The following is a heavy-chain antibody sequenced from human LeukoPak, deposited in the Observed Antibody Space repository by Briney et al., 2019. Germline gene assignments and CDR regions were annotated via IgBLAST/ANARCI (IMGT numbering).Heavy chain of an antibody. J-gene: IGHJ4*02. CDR3: ARGNYVVSSYFDY. CDR1: GGSISSGGYY. CDR2: IYYSGST. Sequence: SQTLSLTCTVSGGSISSGGYYWSWIRQHPGKGLEWIGYIYYSGSTYYNPSLKSRVTISVDTSKNQFSLKLSSVTAADTAVYYCARGNYVVSSYFDYWGQGTLVTDSS. V-gene: IGHV4-31*03. D-gene: IGHD1-7*01.